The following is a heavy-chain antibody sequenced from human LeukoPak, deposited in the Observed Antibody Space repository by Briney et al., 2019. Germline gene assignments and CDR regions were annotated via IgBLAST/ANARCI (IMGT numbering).Heavy chain of an antibody. CDR1: GGSISSYY. CDR2: IYYTGTT. V-gene: IGHV4-59*01. Sequence: SETLSLTCTASGGSISSYYWSWVRQPPGKGLEWIGYIYYTGTTNYNPSLKSRVTISVDTSKNQFSLKPSSVTAADTAVYYCARGGWRLDYWGQGTLVTVSS. D-gene: IGHD2-15*01. CDR3: ARGGWRLDY. J-gene: IGHJ4*02.